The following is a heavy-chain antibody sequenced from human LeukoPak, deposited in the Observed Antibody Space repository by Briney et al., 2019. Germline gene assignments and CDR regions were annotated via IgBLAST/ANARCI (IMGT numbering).Heavy chain of an antibody. CDR3: ARVTYSNYVGYYYYGMDV. Sequence: GASVKVSCKASGYTFTSYGISWVRQAPGQGLEWMGWISAYNGNTNYAQKLQGRVTMTTDTSTSTAYMELRSLRSDDTAVYYCARVTYSNYVGYYYYGMDVWGQGTTVTVSS. V-gene: IGHV1-18*01. CDR2: ISAYNGNT. CDR1: GYTFTSYG. J-gene: IGHJ6*02. D-gene: IGHD4-11*01.